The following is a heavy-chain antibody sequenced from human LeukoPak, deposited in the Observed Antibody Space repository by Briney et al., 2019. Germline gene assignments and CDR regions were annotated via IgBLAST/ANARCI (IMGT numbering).Heavy chain of an antibody. Sequence: PSETLSLTCTVSGGSISSYYWSWLRQPPGKGLEWIGYIYYKWGTNYNPSLKSRVTISVDTSKNQFSLKLSSVTAADTAVYYCARAWYGSGSYHNYYYYYMDVWGKGTTVTISS. CDR3: ARAWYGSGSYHNYYYYYMDV. D-gene: IGHD3-10*01. J-gene: IGHJ6*03. CDR2: IYYKWGT. CDR1: GGSISSYY. V-gene: IGHV4-59*01.